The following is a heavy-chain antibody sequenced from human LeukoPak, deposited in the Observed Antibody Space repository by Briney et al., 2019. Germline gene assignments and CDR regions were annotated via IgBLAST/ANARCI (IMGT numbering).Heavy chain of an antibody. J-gene: IGHJ4*02. D-gene: IGHD5-12*01. Sequence: GGSLRLSRAASGFSFSDYGMHWVRQAPGKGLEWVSFIRKDGINTNYVDSVKGRFTISRDNAKNSLYLQMNSLRAEDTAVYYCARGGIVATISYYFDYWGQGTLVTVPS. V-gene: IGHV3-30*02. CDR2: IRKDGINT. CDR3: ARGGIVATISYYFDY. CDR1: GFSFSDYG.